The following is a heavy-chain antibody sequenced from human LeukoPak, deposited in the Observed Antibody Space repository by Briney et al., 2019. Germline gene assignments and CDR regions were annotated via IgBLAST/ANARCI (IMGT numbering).Heavy chain of an antibody. CDR3: AKFHDSSGYYLH. D-gene: IGHD3-22*01. CDR1: GFTFSSYA. CDR2: IRGSGGST. J-gene: IGHJ4*02. V-gene: IGHV3-23*01. Sequence: GGSLRLSCAASGFTFSSYAMSWVRQTPGKGLEWVSTIRGSGGSTFYADSVKGRFTISRDNSKNTLYLQMNSLRAEDTAVYYCAKFHDSSGYYLHWGQGTLSPSPQ.